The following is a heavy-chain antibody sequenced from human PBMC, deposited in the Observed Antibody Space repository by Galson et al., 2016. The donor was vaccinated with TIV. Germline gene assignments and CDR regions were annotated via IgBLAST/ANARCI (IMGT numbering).Heavy chain of an antibody. CDR3: ATARLGIFNYFDS. V-gene: IGHV1-24*01. D-gene: IGHD3-9*01. Sequence: SVKVSCKVAGYTLSDLSMHWVRQAPGKGLEWMGGFDPENDRVIYAQRFKGRVTMTDDTPTDTSYLEIRRLRSDDTAISFCATARLGIFNYFDSWGQGTLVTVSS. CDR2: FDPENDRV. CDR1: GYTLSDLS. J-gene: IGHJ4*02.